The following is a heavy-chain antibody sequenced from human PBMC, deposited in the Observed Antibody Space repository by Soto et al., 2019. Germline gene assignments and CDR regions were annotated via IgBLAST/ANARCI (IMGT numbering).Heavy chain of an antibody. J-gene: IGHJ5*02. CDR2: IYYSGST. CDR1: GGSISSGDYY. V-gene: IGHV4-30-4*01. D-gene: IGHD2-8*01. CDR3: ARARGFVLMVYAIRGEWFDP. Sequence: PSETLSLTCTVSGGSISSGDYYWSWIRQPPGKGLEWIGYIYYSGSTYYNPSLKSRVTISVDMSKNQFSLKLSSVTAADTAVYYCARARGFVLMVYAIRGEWFDPWGQGTLVTVSS.